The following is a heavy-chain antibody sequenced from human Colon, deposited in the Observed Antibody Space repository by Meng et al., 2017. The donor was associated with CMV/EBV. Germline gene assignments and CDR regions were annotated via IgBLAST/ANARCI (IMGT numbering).Heavy chain of an antibody. CDR1: GGTFSSYA. CDR2: IIAIFGTA. D-gene: IGHD2-2*02. J-gene: IGHJ6*02. CDR3: AREGGDCSSTSCYTSTRGYYGMDV. V-gene: IGHV1-69*05. Sequence: SVQVSCKASGGTFSSYAISWVRQAPGQGLEWMGGIIAIFGTANYAQKFQGRVTITTDESTSTAYMELSSLRSEDTAVYYCAREGGDCSSTSCYTSTRGYYGMDVWGQGTTVTVSS.